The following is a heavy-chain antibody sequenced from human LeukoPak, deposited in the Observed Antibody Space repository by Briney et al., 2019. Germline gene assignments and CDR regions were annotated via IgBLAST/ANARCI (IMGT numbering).Heavy chain of an antibody. V-gene: IGHV3-30*02. CDR1: GFTFSNYV. D-gene: IGHD1-14*01. Sequence: GGSLRLSCAASGFTFSNYVMHWVRQAPAKALEWVASIRHDESIIHYTDSVKGRFTIPRDTSKNTLYLQMNSPRGDDTAVYYCARVRIMNHDQAFDIWGQGTMVTVS. J-gene: IGHJ3*02. CDR2: IRHDESII. CDR3: ARVRIMNHDQAFDI.